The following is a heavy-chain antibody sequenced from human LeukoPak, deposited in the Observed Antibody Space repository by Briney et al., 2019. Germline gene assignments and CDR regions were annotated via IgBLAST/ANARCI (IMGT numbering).Heavy chain of an antibody. V-gene: IGHV3-53*01. CDR1: GFTASRNY. CDR2: IYSGGDT. Sequence: GGSLRLSCAASGFTASRNYMSWVRQAPGKGLEWVSVIYSGGDTYYADSVKGRFTISRDISKNTLYLQMNSLRAEDTAFYYCARSPPASPFDYWGQGTLVTVSS. J-gene: IGHJ4*02. D-gene: IGHD2-2*01. CDR3: ARSPPASPFDY.